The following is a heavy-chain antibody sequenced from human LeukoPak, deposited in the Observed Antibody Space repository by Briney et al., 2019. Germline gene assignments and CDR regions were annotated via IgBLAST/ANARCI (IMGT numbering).Heavy chain of an antibody. CDR1: TYTFTSHW. Sequence: GEPLKISCNGSTYTFTSHWIGWVRQVPGQGLEWMGIIFPGDSDVAYSPSFRGQVTISVDQSINTAYLQWSSLKTSDTAIYYCARLSGRSNFDSWGQGTRVTVSS. CDR2: IFPGDSDV. V-gene: IGHV5-51*01. D-gene: IGHD2-15*01. J-gene: IGHJ4*02. CDR3: ARLSGRSNFDS.